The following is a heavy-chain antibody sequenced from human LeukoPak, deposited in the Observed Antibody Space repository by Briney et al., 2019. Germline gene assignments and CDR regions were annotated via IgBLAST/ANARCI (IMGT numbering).Heavy chain of an antibody. CDR2: IKQDGSEK. D-gene: IGHD3-10*01. V-gene: IGHV3-7*03. J-gene: IGHJ3*02. Sequence: PGGSLRLSCAASGFTFSSYWMSWVRQAPGKGLEWVANIKQDGSEKYYVDSVKGRFTISRDNAKNSLYLQMNSLRAEDTAVYYCAGAEGGSSGSYHPPHAFDIWGQGTMVTVSS. CDR3: AGAEGGSSGSYHPPHAFDI. CDR1: GFTFSSYW.